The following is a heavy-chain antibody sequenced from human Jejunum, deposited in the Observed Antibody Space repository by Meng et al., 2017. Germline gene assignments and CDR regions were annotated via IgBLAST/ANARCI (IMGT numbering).Heavy chain of an antibody. CDR3: ARDESRLLRS. CDR2: TYYRSKWYS. V-gene: IGHV6-1*01. CDR1: GDSVSSNSAA. J-gene: IGHJ5*02. D-gene: IGHD3-22*01. Sequence: QEQLHQSGPGRVKPPPTLSLTCAISGDSVSSNSAAWNWIRQSPSRGLEWLGRTYYRSKWYSDYAVSVKSRITINTDTSKNQLSLQLNSVTPEDTAVYYCARDESRLLRSWGQGTLVTVSS.